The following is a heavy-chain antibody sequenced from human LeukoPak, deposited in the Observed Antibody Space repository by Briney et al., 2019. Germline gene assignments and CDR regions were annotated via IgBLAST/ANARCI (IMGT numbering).Heavy chain of an antibody. CDR1: GFTFSSSA. D-gene: IGHD6-19*01. V-gene: IGHV3-23*01. CDR3: AKDKGYSSGWYLLDP. Sequence: PAGGSLRLSCAASGFTFSSSAMSWVRQAPGKGLEWVSDISGSGDITYYVDSVKGRFTISRDNSKNTLYLQMNNLRVEDTAVYYCAKDKGYSSGWYLLDPWGQGTLVTVSS. J-gene: IGHJ5*02. CDR2: ISGSGDIT.